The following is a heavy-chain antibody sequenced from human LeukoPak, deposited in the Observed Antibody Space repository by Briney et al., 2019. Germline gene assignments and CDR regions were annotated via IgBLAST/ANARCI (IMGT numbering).Heavy chain of an antibody. CDR2: ISAYNGNI. D-gene: IGHD3-9*01. J-gene: IGHJ4*02. V-gene: IGHV1-18*01. CDR1: GYTFTNYG. CDR3: ARSRSNFDWLLYD. Sequence: GASVKVSCKASGYTFTNYGFSWVRQAPGQGLEWMGWISAYNGNIKYAQKLQGRVTMTTDTSTSTAYMQLRSLRSDDTAIYYCARSRSNFDWLLYDWGQGNLVTVSS.